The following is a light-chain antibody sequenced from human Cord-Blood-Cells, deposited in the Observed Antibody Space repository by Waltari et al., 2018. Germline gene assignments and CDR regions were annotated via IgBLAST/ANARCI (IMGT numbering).Light chain of an antibody. CDR1: SSDVGGYNY. J-gene: IGLJ1*01. CDR2: EVS. CDR3: SSYTSSSTLYV. V-gene: IGLV2-14*01. Sequence: QSALTQPASACVSPGQSITISCTGTSSDVGGYNYVSWYQQHPGKAPKLMIYEVSNRPSGVSNRFSGSKSGNTASLTISGLQAEDEADYYCSSYTSSSTLYVFGTGTKVTVL.